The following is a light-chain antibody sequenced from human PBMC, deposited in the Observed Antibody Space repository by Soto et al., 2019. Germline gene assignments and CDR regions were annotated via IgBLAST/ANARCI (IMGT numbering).Light chain of an antibody. J-gene: IGLJ1*01. V-gene: IGLV2-8*01. CDR2: EVN. CDR1: SSNIGGNS. CDR3: QSYDKRLTAYV. Sequence: QSVLTQPPSVSAAPGQKVTISCSGSSSNIGGNSVSWYQQHPGKAPKLMIYEVNKRPSGVPDRFSGSKSGNTASLTVSGLQAEDEADYYCQSYDKRLTAYVFGTGTKVTVL.